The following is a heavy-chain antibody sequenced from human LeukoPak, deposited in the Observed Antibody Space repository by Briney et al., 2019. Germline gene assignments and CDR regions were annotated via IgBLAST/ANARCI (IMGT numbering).Heavy chain of an antibody. V-gene: IGHV4-30-2*01. J-gene: IGHJ4*02. CDR2: IYHSGST. CDR1: GGSISSGGYY. D-gene: IGHD3-3*01. CDR3: ARVSSGLSDFWSGYFFDY. Sequence: SETLSLTCTVSGGSISSGGYYWSWIRQPPGKGLEWIGYIYHSGSTYYNPSLKSRVTISVDRSKNQFSLRLSSVTAADTAVYYCARVSSGLSDFWSGYFFDYWGQGTLVTVSS.